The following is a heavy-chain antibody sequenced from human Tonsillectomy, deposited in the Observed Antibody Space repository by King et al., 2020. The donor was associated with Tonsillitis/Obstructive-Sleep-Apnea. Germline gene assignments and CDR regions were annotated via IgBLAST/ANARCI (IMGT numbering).Heavy chain of an antibody. J-gene: IGHJ4*02. CDR2: ISSSSSYI. Sequence: DVQLVESGGGLVKPGGSLRLSCAASGFTFSSYSMNWVRQAPGKGLEWVSSISSSSSYIYYADSVKGRFTISRDNAKNSLYLQMNSLRAEDTAVYYCARGSGDGYNSYYYWGQGTLVTVSS. CDR3: ARGSGDGYNSYYY. CDR1: GFTFSSYS. V-gene: IGHV3-21*01. D-gene: IGHD5-24*01.